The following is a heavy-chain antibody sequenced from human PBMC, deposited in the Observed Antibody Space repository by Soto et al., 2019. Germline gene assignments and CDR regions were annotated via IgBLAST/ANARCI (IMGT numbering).Heavy chain of an antibody. V-gene: IGHV4-31*03. CDR1: GGSISSSSYS. D-gene: IGHD3-22*01. CDR2: VYFSGNT. Sequence: PSETLSLTCTVSGGSISSSSYSWSWIREHPGKGLEWIGYVYFSGNTDYNPSLKSRVTISVDTSKKQFSLRLTSVTVADTAVYYCARLGYDSSGYPSWFDPWGPGTLVTVSS. J-gene: IGHJ5*02. CDR3: ARLGYDSSGYPSWFDP.